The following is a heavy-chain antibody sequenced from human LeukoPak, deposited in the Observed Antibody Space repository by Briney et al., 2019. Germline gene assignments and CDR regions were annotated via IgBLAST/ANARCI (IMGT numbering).Heavy chain of an antibody. J-gene: IGHJ4*02. CDR1: GFTFSSYT. D-gene: IGHD3-9*01. CDR2: ISYDGSNK. Sequence: GGSLRLSCAASGFTFSSYTMNWVRQAPGKGLEWVAFISYDGSNKNYADSVTGRFTISRDNSKNTLYLQMNSLRAEDTAVYYCAKSLTSLKLYYFDYWGQGTLVTVSS. V-gene: IGHV3-30*18. CDR3: AKSLTSLKLYYFDY.